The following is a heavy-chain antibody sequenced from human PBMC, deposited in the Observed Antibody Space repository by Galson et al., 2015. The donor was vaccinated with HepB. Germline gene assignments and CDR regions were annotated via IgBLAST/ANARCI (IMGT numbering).Heavy chain of an antibody. Sequence: SVKVSCKASGYTFTGYYMHWVRQAPGQGLEWMGWINPNSGGTNYAQKFQGRVTMTRDTSTSTAYMELSRLRSDDTAVYYCARGDNWNDVLIVYWGQGTLVTVSS. CDR2: INPNSGGT. CDR1: GYTFTGYY. V-gene: IGHV1-2*02. D-gene: IGHD1-20*01. J-gene: IGHJ4*02. CDR3: ARGDNWNDVLIVY.